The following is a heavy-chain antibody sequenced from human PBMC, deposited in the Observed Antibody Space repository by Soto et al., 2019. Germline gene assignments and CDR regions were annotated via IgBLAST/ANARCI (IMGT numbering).Heavy chain of an antibody. J-gene: IGHJ3*01. V-gene: IGHV3-9*01. CDR1: GFKFDDYA. CDR3: ARVHSSGWYVEPYDA. D-gene: IGHD6-19*01. Sequence: EVQLVESGGNSARPGESLRLSCAASGFKFDDYAFHWVRQVPGKGPEWVSGINWNGAYSGYADSVKGRFTISRDNAGNSVYLQMASLRPEDTALYYCARVHSSGWYVEPYDAWGQGTMVTVSS. CDR2: INWNGAYS.